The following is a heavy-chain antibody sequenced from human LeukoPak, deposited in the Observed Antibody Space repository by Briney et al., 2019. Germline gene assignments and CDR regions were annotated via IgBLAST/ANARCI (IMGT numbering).Heavy chain of an antibody. Sequence: GGSLRLSCAASGFTVSSNYMSWVRQAPGKGLEWVSVIYSGGSTYYADSVKGRFTISRDNSKSTLYLQMNSLRAEDTAVYYCARDPVTIFGVVIPYWGQGTLVTVSS. J-gene: IGHJ4*02. CDR3: ARDPVTIFGVVIPY. D-gene: IGHD3-3*01. CDR1: GFTVSSNY. CDR2: IYSGGST. V-gene: IGHV3-66*01.